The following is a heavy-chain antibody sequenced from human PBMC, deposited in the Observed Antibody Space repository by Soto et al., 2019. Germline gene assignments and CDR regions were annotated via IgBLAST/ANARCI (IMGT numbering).Heavy chain of an antibody. CDR2: TYYRSKWYN. V-gene: IGHV6-1*01. J-gene: IGHJ6*02. CDR3: AREALGGTSSGLFYYYYYGMDV. D-gene: IGHD1-7*01. Sequence: QTLPLSCAICGDSVSSNSGAWYWIRQSPSRGLEWLGRTYYRSKWYNDYAVSVKSRITINPDTSKNQFSLQLNSVTPEDTAVYYCAREALGGTSSGLFYYYYYGMDVWGQGTTVTVSS. CDR1: GDSVSSNSGA.